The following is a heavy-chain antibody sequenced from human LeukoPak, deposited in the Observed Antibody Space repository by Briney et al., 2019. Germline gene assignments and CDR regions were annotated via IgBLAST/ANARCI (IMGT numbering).Heavy chain of an antibody. CDR2: FNPRGGST. Sequence: ASVKVSCKAPGYTFTSHYMHWVRQAPGQRLEWMGLFNPRGGSTSYAQKFQGRVFMTGDTSTGTVYMELSSLMSDDAAVYYCARDEVAGTYYFDYWGQGTLVTVSS. D-gene: IGHD3-10*01. J-gene: IGHJ4*02. CDR3: ARDEVAGTYYFDY. V-gene: IGHV1-46*01. CDR1: GYTFTSHY.